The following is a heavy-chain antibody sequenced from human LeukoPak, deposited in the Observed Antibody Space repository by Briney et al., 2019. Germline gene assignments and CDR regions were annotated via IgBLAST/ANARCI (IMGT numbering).Heavy chain of an antibody. CDR2: ISSSSSYI. CDR1: GFTFSSYS. V-gene: IGHV3-21*01. D-gene: IGHD4-23*01. CDR3: ARCGGGNPRWFDP. J-gene: IGHJ5*02. Sequence: SGGSLRLSCAASGFTFSSYSMNWVRQAPGKGLEWVSSISSSSSYIYYADSVKGRFTISRDNAKNSMYLQMNSLRAEDTAVYYCARCGGGNPRWFDPWGQGTLVTVSS.